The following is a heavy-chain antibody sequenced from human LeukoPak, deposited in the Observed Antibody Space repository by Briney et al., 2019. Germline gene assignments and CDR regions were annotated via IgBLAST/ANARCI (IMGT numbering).Heavy chain of an antibody. J-gene: IGHJ4*02. CDR3: ARDRGSGCHDY. Sequence: PSETLSLTCAVYGGSFSGYYWSWVRQAPGKGLEWVANIKQDGSEKYYVDSVKGRFTISRDNAKNSLYLQMNSLRAEDTAVYYCARDRGSGCHDYWGQGTLVTVSS. CDR2: IKQDGSEK. V-gene: IGHV3-7*03. D-gene: IGHD6-19*01. CDR1: GGSFSGYY.